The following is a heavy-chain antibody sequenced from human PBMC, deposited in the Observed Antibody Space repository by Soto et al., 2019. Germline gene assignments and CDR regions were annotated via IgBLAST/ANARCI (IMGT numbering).Heavy chain of an antibody. J-gene: IGHJ4*02. CDR3: AREGSSSGPDYEY. D-gene: IGHD3-22*01. V-gene: IGHV3-72*01. Sequence: GGPLRLSFAASGFTFSDYYINWVRQAPGKGLEWVGRTRNKANSYTTDYAAFVKGRFTISRDDSKNLIYLQMNSLKTEDTAVYYCAREGSSSGPDYEYWGQGTLVTVSS. CDR1: GFTFSDYY. CDR2: TRNKANSYTT.